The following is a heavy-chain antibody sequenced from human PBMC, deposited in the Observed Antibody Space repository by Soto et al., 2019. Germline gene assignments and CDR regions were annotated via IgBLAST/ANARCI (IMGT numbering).Heavy chain of an antibody. CDR3: ASHSGLIVATIPPIDY. V-gene: IGHV1-69*13. CDR1: GGTFSSYA. D-gene: IGHD5-12*01. J-gene: IGHJ4*02. Sequence: ASVKVSCKASGGTFSSYAISWVRQAPGQGLEWMGGIIPIFGTANYAQKFQGRVTITADESTSTAYMELSSLRSEDTAVYYCASHSGLIVATIPPIDYWGQGTLVTVSS. CDR2: IIPIFGTA.